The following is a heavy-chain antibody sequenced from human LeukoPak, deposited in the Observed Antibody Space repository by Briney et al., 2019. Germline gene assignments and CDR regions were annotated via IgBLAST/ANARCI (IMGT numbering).Heavy chain of an antibody. V-gene: IGHV1-69*04. CDR2: IIPILGIA. CDR1: GGTFSSYA. CDR3: ARDPKGATVTLPPD. J-gene: IGHJ4*02. D-gene: IGHD4-11*01. Sequence: SVKVSCRASGGTFSSYAISWVRQAPGQGLEWMGRIIPILGIANYAQKFLGRVTITADKSTSTAYMELSSLRSEDTAVYYCARDPKGATVTLPPDWGQGTLVTVSS.